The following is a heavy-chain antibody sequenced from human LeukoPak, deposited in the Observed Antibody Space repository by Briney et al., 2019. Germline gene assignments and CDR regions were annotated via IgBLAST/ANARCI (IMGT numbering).Heavy chain of an antibody. Sequence: GRSLRLSCAASGFTFSTYAMHWVRQAPGKGLEWVAVISYDGNNKYYADSAKGRFTISRDNSKNTLYLQMNSLRAEDTAVYYCAKAPRDYDILTGYSGWGQGTLVTVSS. CDR3: AKAPRDYDILTGYSG. CDR1: GFTFSTYA. J-gene: IGHJ4*02. V-gene: IGHV3-30*04. D-gene: IGHD3-9*01. CDR2: ISYDGNNK.